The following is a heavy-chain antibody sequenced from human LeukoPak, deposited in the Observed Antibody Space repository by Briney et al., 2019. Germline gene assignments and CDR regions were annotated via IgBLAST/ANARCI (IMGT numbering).Heavy chain of an antibody. V-gene: IGHV3-49*04. CDR2: IRSKTYGGTA. CDR3: TSPEGGTYYFDY. D-gene: IGHD1-26*01. Sequence: GGSLRLSCADSGFMFGEYSISWVRQAPGKGLEWVGFIRSKTYGGTAQSAASVKGRFTISRDDSRSSAYLQMNNLKTEDTAVYFCTSPEGGTYYFDYWGQGTLVTVSS. J-gene: IGHJ4*02. CDR1: GFMFGEYS.